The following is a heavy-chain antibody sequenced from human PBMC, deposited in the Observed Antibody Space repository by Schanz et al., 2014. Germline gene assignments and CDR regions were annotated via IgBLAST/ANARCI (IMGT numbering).Heavy chain of an antibody. J-gene: IGHJ4*02. CDR1: GYTFTSYD. CDR2: MNPNSGNP. Sequence: QVQLLQSGAEVKKPGASVKVSCTASGYTFTSYDINWVRQAPGQGLEWLGWMNPNSGNPGFAQKFRGRVTMTRNTSMSTAYIELHILTSEDTAVYYCARGRTFDYCGQRTLVTVSS. CDR3: ARGRTFDY. V-gene: IGHV1-8*01.